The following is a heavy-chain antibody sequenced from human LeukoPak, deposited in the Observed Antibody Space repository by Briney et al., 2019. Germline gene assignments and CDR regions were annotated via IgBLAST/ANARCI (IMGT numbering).Heavy chain of an antibody. CDR2: INHGGST. CDR3: ASGPSTYYYFAVDV. Sequence: SETLSLTCAVYGGSFSGYYWSRIRQPPGKGLEWIGEINHGGSTNYNPSLKSRVTMSVEKSKNQFSLKLSSVTAADTAVYYCASGPSTYYYFAVDVWGPGTTVTVSS. V-gene: IGHV4-34*01. CDR1: GGSFSGYY. J-gene: IGHJ6*02.